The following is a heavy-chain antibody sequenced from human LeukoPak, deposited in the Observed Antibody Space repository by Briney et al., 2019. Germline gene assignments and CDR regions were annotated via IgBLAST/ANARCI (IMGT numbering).Heavy chain of an antibody. CDR1: GFTFSSCA. J-gene: IGHJ4*02. D-gene: IGHD2-21*01. CDR2: ISYDGRNK. CDR3: ARDRVSERRHIAPGY. Sequence: GGSLRLSCAASGFTFSSCAMHWVRQAPGKGLEWVAVISYDGRNKYYADSVKGRFTISRDNSKNTLYLQMNSLRPEDTAVYYCARDRVSERRHIAPGYWGQGTLVTVSS. V-gene: IGHV3-30*04.